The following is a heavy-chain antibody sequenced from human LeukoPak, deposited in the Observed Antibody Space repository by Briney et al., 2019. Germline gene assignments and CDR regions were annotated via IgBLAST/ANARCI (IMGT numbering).Heavy chain of an antibody. CDR1: GGSISSYY. J-gene: IGHJ4*02. Sequence: PSETLSLTCTVSGGSISSYYWSWIRQPAGKGLGWIGRIYTSGSTNYNPSLRGRVTISVDTSNNQFSLKLSSVTAADTAVYFCARHSASYYDFDYWGQGTLVTVSS. D-gene: IGHD2-2*01. CDR3: ARHSASYYDFDY. V-gene: IGHV4-4*07. CDR2: IYTSGST.